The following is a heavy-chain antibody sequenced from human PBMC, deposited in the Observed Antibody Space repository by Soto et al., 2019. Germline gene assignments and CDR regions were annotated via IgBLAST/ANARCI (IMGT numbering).Heavy chain of an antibody. D-gene: IGHD2-15*01. CDR1: GGSVSSRSYF. J-gene: IGHJ5*02. Sequence: QVQVQESGPGLVKPSDTLSLTCTVSGGSVSSRSYFWGWIRQSPGKGLEWIGTIYYNGSTYYNPSLKSRVTLSADTSRNHFSLKLTSVTASDTALYYCARQRVVPATPTNWFDPWGQGTLVTVSS. V-gene: IGHV4-39*01. CDR2: IYYNGST. CDR3: ARQRVVPATPTNWFDP.